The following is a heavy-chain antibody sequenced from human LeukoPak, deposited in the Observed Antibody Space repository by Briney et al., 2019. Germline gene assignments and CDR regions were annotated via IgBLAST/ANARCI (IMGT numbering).Heavy chain of an antibody. CDR2: IYYSGST. V-gene: IGHV4-59*01. D-gene: IGHD2-21*01. Sequence: SETLSLTCTVSGDSLSSYYWSWIRQPPGKELEWIGYIYYSGSTNYNPSLKSRVTISLDTSKNQFSLKLSSVTAADTAVHYCARYSNAVAGARWFDHWGQGTLVTVSS. J-gene: IGHJ5*02. CDR3: ARYSNAVAGARWFDH. CDR1: GDSLSSYY.